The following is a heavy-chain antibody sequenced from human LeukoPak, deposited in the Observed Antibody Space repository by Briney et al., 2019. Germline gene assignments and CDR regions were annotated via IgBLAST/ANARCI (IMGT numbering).Heavy chain of an antibody. Sequence: PSETLSLTCTVSGDSFSSHYWTWIRQPPGKGLEWIGYISYIGSTNYNPSLKSRVTISVDTSKNQFSLKLTSVTAADTAVYYCARDLVTVTKGFDIWGQGTMVSVSS. J-gene: IGHJ3*02. CDR1: GDSFSSHY. CDR3: ARDLVTVTKGFDI. CDR2: ISYIGST. D-gene: IGHD4-17*01. V-gene: IGHV4-59*11.